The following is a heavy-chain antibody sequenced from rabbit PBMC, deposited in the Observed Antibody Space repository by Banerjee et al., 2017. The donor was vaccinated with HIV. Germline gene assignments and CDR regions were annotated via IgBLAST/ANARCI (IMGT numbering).Heavy chain of an antibody. V-gene: IGHV1S45*01. J-gene: IGHJ4*01. CDR1: GFTFSSYY. CDR2: IYAGSSGST. Sequence: QEQLEESGGDLVKPEGSLTLTCTASGFTFSSYYMCWVRQAPGKGLEWIACIYAGSSGSTYYASWAKGRFTISKTSSTTVTLQMTSLTAADTATYFCARAARSYGYTGYGYGDYFNLWGPGTLVTVS. D-gene: IGHD6-1*01. CDR3: ARAARSYGYTGYGYGDYFNL.